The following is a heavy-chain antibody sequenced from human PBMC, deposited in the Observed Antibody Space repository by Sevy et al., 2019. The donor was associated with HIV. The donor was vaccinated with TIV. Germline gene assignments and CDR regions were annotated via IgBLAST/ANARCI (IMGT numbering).Heavy chain of an antibody. Sequence: GGSMRLSCAASGFTFSSYAMSWVRQAPGKGLEWVSAISGSGGSTYYEHSVKGRSTISRDNSKNTLYLQMNSLRAEDTAVYYCAKPGEGYKAAFDIWGQGTMVTVSS. CDR1: GFTFSSYA. V-gene: IGHV3-23*01. CDR2: ISGSGGST. D-gene: IGHD3-10*01. J-gene: IGHJ3*02. CDR3: AKPGEGYKAAFDI.